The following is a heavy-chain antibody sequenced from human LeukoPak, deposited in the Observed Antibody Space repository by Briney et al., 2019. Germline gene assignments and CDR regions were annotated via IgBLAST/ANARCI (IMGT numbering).Heavy chain of an antibody. J-gene: IGHJ3*02. V-gene: IGHV4-31*03. Sequence: PSETLSLTCTVSGGSISSGGYYWSWIRQHPGKGLEWIGYIYYSGSTYYNPSLKSRVTISVDTSKNQFSLKLSSVTAADTAVYYCARLMEYNWNAIDAFDIWGQGTMVTVSS. CDR2: IYYSGST. D-gene: IGHD1-20*01. CDR3: ARLMEYNWNAIDAFDI. CDR1: GGSISSGGYY.